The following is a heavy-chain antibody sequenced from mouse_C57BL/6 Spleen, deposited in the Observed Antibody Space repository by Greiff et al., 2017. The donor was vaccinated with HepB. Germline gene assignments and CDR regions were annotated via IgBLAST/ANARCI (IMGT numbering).Heavy chain of an antibody. CDR1: GYTFTTYP. V-gene: IGHV1-47*01. CDR2: FHPYNDDT. CDR3: ARGGYDPYYAMDY. Sequence: LVESGAELVKPGASVKMSCKASGYTFTTYPIEWMKQNHGKSLEWIGNFHPYNDDTKYNEKFKGKATLTVEKSSSTVYLELSRLTSDDSAVYYCARGGYDPYYAMDYWGQGTSVTVSS. J-gene: IGHJ4*01. D-gene: IGHD2-2*01.